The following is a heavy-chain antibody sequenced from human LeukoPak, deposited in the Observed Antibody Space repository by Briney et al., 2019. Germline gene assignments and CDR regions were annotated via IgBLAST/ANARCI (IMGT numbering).Heavy chain of an antibody. CDR1: GYSFTTYG. CDR2: ISVDNGNR. J-gene: IGHJ5*02. V-gene: IGHV1-18*01. CDR3: ARVSGRRRGWFDP. Sequence: ASVKVSCKASGYSFTTYGITWVRQAPGQGLEWMGWISVDNGNRNYAQKFQDRVTMTRDTSTSTAYMELRNLTYDDTAAYYCARVSGRRRGWFDPWGQGTLVTVSS. D-gene: IGHD1-26*01.